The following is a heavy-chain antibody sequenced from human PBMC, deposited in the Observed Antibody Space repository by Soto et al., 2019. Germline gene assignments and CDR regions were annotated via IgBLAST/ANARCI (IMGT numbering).Heavy chain of an antibody. CDR2: IKGKTDGGTT. D-gene: IGHD1-26*01. Sequence: EVQLVESGGGLVKPGGSLRLSCAASGFTFTNAWMTWVRQAPGKGLEWVGRIKGKTDGGTTDYVAPVKGRFTISRDDSKNTLYLQRNSMKTEYPAVNYCSTKGGSYRPAWDHYYYGMDVWGQGTTVTVSS. CDR1: GFTFTNAW. J-gene: IGHJ6*02. CDR3: STKGGSYRPAWDHYYYGMDV. V-gene: IGHV3-15*01.